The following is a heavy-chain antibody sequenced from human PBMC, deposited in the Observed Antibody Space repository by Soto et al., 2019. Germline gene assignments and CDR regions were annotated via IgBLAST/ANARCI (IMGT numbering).Heavy chain of an antibody. D-gene: IGHD4-17*01. Sequence: SETLSLTCTVSGGSISSSSYYWGWIRQPPGKGLEWIGSIFYSGSTYYNPSLKSRVTISVDTSKNQFSLKLSSVTAADTAVYYCARETYGDYVGYSDPWGQGIQVTAPQ. J-gene: IGHJ5*02. CDR2: IFYSGST. CDR1: GGSISSSSYY. CDR3: ARETYGDYVGYSDP. V-gene: IGHV4-39*01.